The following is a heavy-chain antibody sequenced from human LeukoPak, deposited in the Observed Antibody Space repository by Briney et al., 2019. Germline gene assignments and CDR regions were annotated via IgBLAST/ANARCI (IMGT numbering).Heavy chain of an antibody. CDR3: AKDIRRGVVVAADAFGI. Sequence: PGGSLRLSCAASGFTFSSYAMSWVRQAPGKGLEWVSAISGSGGSTYYADSVKGRFTISRDNSKNTLYLQMNSLGAEDTAVYYCAKDIRRGVVVAADAFGIWGQGTMVTVSS. J-gene: IGHJ3*02. D-gene: IGHD2-15*01. CDR1: GFTFSSYA. V-gene: IGHV3-23*01. CDR2: ISGSGGST.